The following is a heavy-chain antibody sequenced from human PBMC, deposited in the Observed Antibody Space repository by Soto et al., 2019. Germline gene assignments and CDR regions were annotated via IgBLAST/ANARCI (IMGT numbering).Heavy chain of an antibody. V-gene: IGHV1-69*01. CDR1: GGTFSSYA. CDR3: ARAHPNYSGYPRRAFDI. J-gene: IGHJ3*02. Sequence: QVQLVQSGAEVKKPGSSVKVSCKASGGTFSSYAISWVRQAPGQGPEWMGGIIPIFGTANYAQKFQGRVTITADESTSTAYMELSSLRSEDTAVYYCARAHPNYSGYPRRAFDIWGQGTMVTVSS. CDR2: IIPIFGTA. D-gene: IGHD5-12*01.